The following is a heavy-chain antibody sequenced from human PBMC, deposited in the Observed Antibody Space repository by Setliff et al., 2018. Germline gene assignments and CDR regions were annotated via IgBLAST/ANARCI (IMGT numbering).Heavy chain of an antibody. Sequence: SETLSLTCTVSGGSVSSTSHYWGWIRQAPGKGMEWIGSVYYSGYTYSKPSLQSRVSMSVDASKNQFSLRLSSVTAADTAVYYCAKEGYYDHFGYYHYYFDFWGQGTLVTVSS. V-gene: IGHV4-39*07. CDR2: VYYSGYT. J-gene: IGHJ4*02. CDR1: GGSVSSTSHY. CDR3: AKEGYYDHFGYYHYYFDF. D-gene: IGHD3-22*01.